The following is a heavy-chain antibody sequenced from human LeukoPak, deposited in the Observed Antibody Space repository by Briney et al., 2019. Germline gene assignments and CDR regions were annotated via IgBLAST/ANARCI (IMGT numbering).Heavy chain of an antibody. CDR1: GGSISSSSYY. V-gene: IGHV4-39*07. Sequence: PSETLSLTCTVSGGSISSSSYYWGWIRQPPGKGLEWIGSIYYSGSTYYNPSLKSRVTISVDTSKNQFSLKLSSVTAADTAVYYCARGGLSRVYYDILTGYAFDIWGQGTMVTVSS. CDR2: IYYSGST. D-gene: IGHD3-9*01. CDR3: ARGGLSRVYYDILTGYAFDI. J-gene: IGHJ3*02.